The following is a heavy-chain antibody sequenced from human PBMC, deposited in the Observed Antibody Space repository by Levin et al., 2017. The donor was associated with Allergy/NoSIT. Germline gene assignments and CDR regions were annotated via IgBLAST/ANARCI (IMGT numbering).Heavy chain of an antibody. CDR2: IYYSGST. CDR1: GGSISSGGYY. Sequence: MASETLSLTCTVSGGSISSGGYYWSWIRQHPGKGLEWIGYIYYSGSTYYNPSLKSRVTISVDTSKNQFSLKLSSVTAADTAVYYCARDQLGIGLFDYWGQGTLVTVSS. V-gene: IGHV4-31*03. CDR3: ARDQLGIGLFDY. D-gene: IGHD6-13*01. J-gene: IGHJ4*02.